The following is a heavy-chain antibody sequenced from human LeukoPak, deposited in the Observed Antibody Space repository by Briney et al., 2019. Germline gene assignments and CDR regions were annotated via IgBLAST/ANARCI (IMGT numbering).Heavy chain of an antibody. CDR3: ARHSYNDILTGYSPRDAFDI. V-gene: IGHV4-38-2*01. CDR1: GYSISRGYY. J-gene: IGHJ3*02. Sequence: KPSETLSLTCAVSGYSISRGYYWGWIRAPPGKGRGWVWEIYYSGSTYYNPSLKSRVTISVDTSKNQFSLKLSSVTAADTAVYYCARHSYNDILTGYSPRDAFDIWGQGTMVTVSS. D-gene: IGHD3-9*01. CDR2: IYYSGST.